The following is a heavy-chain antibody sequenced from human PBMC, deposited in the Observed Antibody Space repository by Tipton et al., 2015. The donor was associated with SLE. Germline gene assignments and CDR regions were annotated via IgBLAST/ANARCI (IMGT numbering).Heavy chain of an antibody. CDR3: ARDGVRKGWWFFDL. CDR2: MYFSGNT. V-gene: IGHV4-39*07. CDR1: GGSISESTYS. D-gene: IGHD3-16*01. J-gene: IGHJ2*01. Sequence: TLSLTCTVSGGSISESTYSWDWIRQAPGKGLEWIGSMYFSGNTYYNPFLRSRVTISADTSKNQFSLKLTSVTAADTAVYYCARDGVRKGWWFFDLWGRGTLVTVSS.